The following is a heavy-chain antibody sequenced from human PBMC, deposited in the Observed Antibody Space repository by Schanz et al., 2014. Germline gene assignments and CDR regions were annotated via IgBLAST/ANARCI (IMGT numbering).Heavy chain of an antibody. CDR3: ARDSLRGATGGYGMDV. D-gene: IGHD2-8*02. Sequence: QVQLQESGPGLVKPSQTLSLTCTVSGGSVSSGGDYWSWIRQHPGKGLEWIGFISYSGSTYYNPSLKSRGAITGDKAKNQCSLKVRSVADADTAVYYCARDSLRGATGGYGMDVWGQGTTVTVSS. CDR2: ISYSGST. CDR1: GGSVSSGGDY. J-gene: IGHJ6*02. V-gene: IGHV4-31*03.